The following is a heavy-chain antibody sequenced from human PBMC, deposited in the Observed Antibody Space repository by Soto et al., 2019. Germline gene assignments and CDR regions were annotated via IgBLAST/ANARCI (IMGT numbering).Heavy chain of an antibody. CDR1: GGSFSGYY. Sequence: SETLSLTCAVYGGSFSGYYWSWIRQPPGKGLEWIGEINHSGSTNYNPSLKSRVTISVDTSKNQFSLKLSSVTAADTAVYYCARGPTLGYCTTGVCYPFDPWGQGTLLTVSS. D-gene: IGHD2-8*01. V-gene: IGHV4-34*01. CDR3: ARGPTLGYCTTGVCYPFDP. J-gene: IGHJ5*02. CDR2: INHSGST.